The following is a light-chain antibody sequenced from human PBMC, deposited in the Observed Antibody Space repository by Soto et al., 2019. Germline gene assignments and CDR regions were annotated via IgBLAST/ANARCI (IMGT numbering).Light chain of an antibody. Sequence: DIVMTQSPATLSVSPGERATLSCRASQSISSNLAWYQQKPGQAPRLFIYRASTRATGIPARFSGSGSGTDFTLTISSLQSEDFAIYYCQHYNNWPPWTFGQGTKVEIK. CDR1: QSISSN. CDR2: RAS. CDR3: QHYNNWPPWT. J-gene: IGKJ1*01. V-gene: IGKV3-15*01.